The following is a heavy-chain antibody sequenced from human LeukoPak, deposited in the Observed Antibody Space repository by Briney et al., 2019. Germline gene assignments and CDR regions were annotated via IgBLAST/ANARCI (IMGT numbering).Heavy chain of an antibody. CDR3: ARVNPTSSGFYAY. CDR1: GFTFSSSG. J-gene: IGHJ4*02. CDR2: ISYDGSNK. D-gene: IGHD3-22*01. Sequence: GGSLRLSCAASGFTFSSSGMHWVRQAPGKGLEWVAVISYDGSNKYYADSVKGRFTISRDNSKNTLYLQMNSLRAEDTAVYYCARVNPTSSGFYAYWGQGTPVTVST. V-gene: IGHV3-30*03.